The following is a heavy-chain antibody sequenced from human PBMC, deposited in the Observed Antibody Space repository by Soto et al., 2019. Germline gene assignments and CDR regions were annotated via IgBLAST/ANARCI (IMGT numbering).Heavy chain of an antibody. Sequence: TLSLTCAVSGGSISSGGYSWSWIRQPPGKGLEWIGYIYHSGSTYYNPSLKSRVTISVDRSKNQFSLKLSSVTAADTAVYYCARGKPQTPPGPSSIAAASGDYYYGMDVWAKGPRSPSP. CDR3: ARGKPQTPPGPSSIAAASGDYYYGMDV. V-gene: IGHV4-30-2*01. J-gene: IGHJ6*02. D-gene: IGHD6-6*01. CDR2: IYHSGST. CDR1: GGSISSGGYS.